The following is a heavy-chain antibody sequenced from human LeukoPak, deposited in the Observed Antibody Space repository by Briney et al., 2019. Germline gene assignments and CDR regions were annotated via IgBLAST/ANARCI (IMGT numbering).Heavy chain of an antibody. J-gene: IGHJ6*03. CDR3: ARDLMVRGPMDV. CDR2: IKPSSGGT. D-gene: IGHD3-10*01. V-gene: IGHV1-2*02. CDR1: GYTFTGYY. Sequence: ASVKVSCKASGYTFTGYYIRWVRQAPGQGLEWMGWIKPSSGGTNYAQKFQGRVTMTRDTSNNTAYMELSRLRSDDTAVYYCARDLMVRGPMDVWGKGTTVTVSS.